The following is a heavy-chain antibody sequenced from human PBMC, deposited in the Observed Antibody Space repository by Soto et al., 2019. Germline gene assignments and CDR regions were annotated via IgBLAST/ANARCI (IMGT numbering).Heavy chain of an antibody. D-gene: IGHD3-3*01. CDR1: GFTFSSYG. J-gene: IGHJ6*02. CDR3: ARGDDFWSGYYTRYYYYGMDV. Sequence: PGGSLRLSCAASGFTFSSYGMHWVRQAPGKGLEWVAVISYDGSNKYYADSVKGRFTISRDNSKNTLYLQMNSLRAEDTAVYYYARGDDFWSGYYTRYYYYGMDVWGQGTTVTVSS. CDR2: ISYDGSNK. V-gene: IGHV3-30*03.